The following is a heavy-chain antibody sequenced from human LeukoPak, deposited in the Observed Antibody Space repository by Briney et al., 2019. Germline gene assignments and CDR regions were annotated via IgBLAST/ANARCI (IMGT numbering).Heavy chain of an antibody. J-gene: IGHJ4*02. V-gene: IGHV3-7*01. CDR3: ARDLFYSIDSSGYLGSDY. CDR1: GFTFSSYA. CDR2: IKQDGSEK. Sequence: PGRSLRLSCAASGFTFSSYAIHWVRQAPGKGLEWVANIKQDGSEKYYVDSMKGRFTISRDNAKNSLYLQMNSLRAEDTAVYYCARDLFYSIDSSGYLGSDYWGQGTLVTVSS. D-gene: IGHD3-22*01.